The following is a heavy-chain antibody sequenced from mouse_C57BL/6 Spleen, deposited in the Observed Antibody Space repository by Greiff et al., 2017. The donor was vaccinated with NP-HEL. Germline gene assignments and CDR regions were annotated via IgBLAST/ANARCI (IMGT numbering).Heavy chain of an antibody. CDR1: GFTFSDYG. V-gene: IGHV5-15*01. J-gene: IGHJ2*01. Sequence: EVKLMESGGGLVQPGGSLKLSCAASGFTFSDYGMAWVRQAPRKGPEWVAFISNLAYSIYYADTVTGRFTISRENAKNTLYLEMSSLRSEDTAMYYCARAYGGYFDYWGQGTTLTVSS. CDR2: ISNLAYSI. D-gene: IGHD6-5*01. CDR3: ARAYGGYFDY.